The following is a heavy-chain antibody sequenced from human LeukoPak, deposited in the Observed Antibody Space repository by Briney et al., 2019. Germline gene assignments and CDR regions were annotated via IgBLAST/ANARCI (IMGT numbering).Heavy chain of an antibody. V-gene: IGHV1-18*01. CDR2: ISGYSGKT. Sequence: VASVKVSCKASGYSFNKFGIRWVRQAPGQGLEWMGWISGYSGKTDSAQKLQDRVTMTTDNSTGTAYLELRSLRSDDTAVYFCVRVGSAYGDPLEFDLWGQGTLVTVSA. CDR1: GYSFNKFG. J-gene: IGHJ5*02. D-gene: IGHD2-21*01. CDR3: VRVGSAYGDPLEFDL.